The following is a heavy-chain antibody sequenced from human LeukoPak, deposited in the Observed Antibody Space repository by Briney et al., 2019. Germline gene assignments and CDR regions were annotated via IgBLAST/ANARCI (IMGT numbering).Heavy chain of an antibody. CDR3: ATRGVVRGVIRSRDYFDY. V-gene: IGHV4-59*01. CDR1: GGSISSYY. CDR2: MYYSGST. D-gene: IGHD3-10*01. Sequence: SETLSLTCTVSGGSISSYYWSWIRQPPGKGLEWIGYMYYSGSTNYNPSLKSRVTISADTSKNQCSVQLSSVSAADTAVYYCATRGVVRGVIRSRDYFDYWGPGTLVTVSS. J-gene: IGHJ4*02.